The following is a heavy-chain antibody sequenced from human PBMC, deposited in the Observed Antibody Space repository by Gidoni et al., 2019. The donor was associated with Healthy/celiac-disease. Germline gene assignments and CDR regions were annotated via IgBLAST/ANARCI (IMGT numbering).Heavy chain of an antibody. V-gene: IGHV1-18*01. D-gene: IGHD1-1*01. CDR1: GYTFTRYG. CDR2: ISAYNCNT. CDR3: ARYILNYWIAKTRWFDP. Sequence: QVQLLQSGADVKKPGASVKVSCKASGYTFTRYGISWVRQAPVQGLECMGWISAYNCNTIYAQKLQGRVTMTTDTSTSTAYMDLRSLRSDDTAVYYCARYILNYWIAKTRWFDPWGQGTLVTVSS. J-gene: IGHJ5*02.